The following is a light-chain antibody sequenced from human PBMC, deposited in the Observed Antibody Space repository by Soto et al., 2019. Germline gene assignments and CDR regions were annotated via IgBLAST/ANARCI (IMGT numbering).Light chain of an antibody. Sequence: DIQMTQSPSTLSASVGDRVTITCRASQSINSLLAWFQQKPGRAPEILIYKASSLESGVPSRFSGSGSGTDFTLTISSLEPEDLAVYYCQQRNNWPFTLGPGTKVDIK. CDR3: QQRNNWPFT. V-gene: IGKV1-5*03. CDR1: QSINSL. J-gene: IGKJ3*01. CDR2: KAS.